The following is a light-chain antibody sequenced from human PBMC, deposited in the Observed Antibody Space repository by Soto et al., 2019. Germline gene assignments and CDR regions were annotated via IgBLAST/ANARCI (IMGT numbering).Light chain of an antibody. V-gene: IGKV3-20*01. Sequence: EIVLTQSPSTLSSFAGDRVTLSCGASQSVSSSYLAWYQQKHGQAPRLLIYGASTRATSIPDRFSGSVSETDFTLTISRLEPEDFALYYCQQYGSSPITFGQGTRLEIK. CDR3: QQYGSSPIT. CDR1: QSVSSSY. J-gene: IGKJ5*01. CDR2: GAS.